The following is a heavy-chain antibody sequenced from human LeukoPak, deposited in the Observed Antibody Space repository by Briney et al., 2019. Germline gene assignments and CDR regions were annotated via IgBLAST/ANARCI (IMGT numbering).Heavy chain of an antibody. CDR1: VYSISSSSY. V-gene: IGHV4-38-2*01. CDR2: IYHSGST. D-gene: IGHD3-10*01. J-gene: IGHJ4*02. Sequence: PSETLPLTCAVSVYSISSSSYWGWIRQPPGMRLEWIGSIYHSGSTHYNPSLRSRVTISVETSKNQFSLKLSSVTAADTAVYCTSGYFDYWGQGALVTVSS. CDR3: SGYFDY.